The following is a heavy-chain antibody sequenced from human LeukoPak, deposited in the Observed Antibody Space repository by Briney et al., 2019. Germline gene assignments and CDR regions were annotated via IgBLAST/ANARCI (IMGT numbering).Heavy chain of an antibody. J-gene: IGHJ4*02. V-gene: IGHV3-23*01. CDR1: GFTFSSYA. CDR2: ISGSGGST. D-gene: IGHD6-13*01. CDR3: AERQKHSSSWYFDY. Sequence: GGSLRLSCAASGFTFSSYAMSWVRQAPGKGLEWVSAISGSGGSTYYADSVKGRFTISRDNSKNTLYLQMNSLRAEDTAVYYCAERQKHSSSWYFDYWGQGTLVTVSS.